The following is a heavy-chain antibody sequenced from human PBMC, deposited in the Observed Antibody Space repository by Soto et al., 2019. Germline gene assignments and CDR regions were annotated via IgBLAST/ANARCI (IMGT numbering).Heavy chain of an antibody. D-gene: IGHD3-16*02. CDR3: ARDRSGDWFDR. CDR1: GYTFTSYD. J-gene: IGHJ5*02. V-gene: IGHV1-18*01. Sequence: ASVKVSCKASGYTFTSYDINWVRQATGQGLEWMGWINPNNGNTNYAQKLQGRVTMTTDASTSTAYMELRSLRSDDTAVYYCARDRSGDWFDRWGQGTLVTVSS. CDR2: INPNNGNT.